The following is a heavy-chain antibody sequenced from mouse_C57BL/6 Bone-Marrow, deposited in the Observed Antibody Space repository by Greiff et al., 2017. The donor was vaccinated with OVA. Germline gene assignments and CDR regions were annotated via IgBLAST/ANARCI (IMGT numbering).Heavy chain of an antibody. CDR3: ARGFITTVVALYYAMDY. Sequence: VQLQQSGPGLVAPSQSLSITCTVSGFSLTSYAISWVRQPPGKGLEWLGVIWTGGGTNYNSALKSRLSISKDNSKSQVFLKMNSLQTDDTARYYCARGFITTVVALYYAMDYWGQGTSVTVSS. CDR2: IWTGGGT. J-gene: IGHJ4*01. D-gene: IGHD1-1*01. CDR1: GFSLTSYA. V-gene: IGHV2-9-1*01.